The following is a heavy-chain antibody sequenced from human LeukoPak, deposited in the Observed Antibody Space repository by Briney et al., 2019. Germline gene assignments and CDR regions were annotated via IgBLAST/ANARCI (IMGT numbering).Heavy chain of an antibody. V-gene: IGHV4-34*01. J-gene: IGHJ3*02. CDR3: ARHGRGAFDI. CDR2: INHSGST. Sequence: SETLSLTCAVYGGSFSGYYWTWIRQPPGKGLEWIGEINHSGSTNYNPSLKSRVTISVDKSKNQFSLKLSSVTAADTAVYYCARHGRGAFDIWGQGTMVTVSS. CDR1: GGSFSGYY. D-gene: IGHD1-1*01.